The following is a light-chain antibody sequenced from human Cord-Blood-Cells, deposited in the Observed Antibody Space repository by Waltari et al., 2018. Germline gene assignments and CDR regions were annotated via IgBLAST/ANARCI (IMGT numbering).Light chain of an antibody. CDR3: QQSYSTPYT. V-gene: IGKV1-39*01. CDR1: QSISSY. Sequence: DIQMTQSPSSLSASVGDRVTITCRASQSISSYLNWYQQKPGKAPKLLIHAASSLQSGVPSRFSGSGSGTDCTLTISSLQPEDFATYYCQQSYSTPYTFGQGTKLEIK. CDR2: AAS. J-gene: IGKJ2*01.